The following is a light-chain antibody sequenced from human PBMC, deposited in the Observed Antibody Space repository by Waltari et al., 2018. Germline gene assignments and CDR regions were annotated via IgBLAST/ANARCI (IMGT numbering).Light chain of an antibody. V-gene: IGKV3-20*01. J-gene: IGKJ1*01. CDR1: QTVVNHY. CDR3: QQYESSPPWT. Sequence: EISLTQSPGTLSLSPGDSANLSCMASQTVVNHYLAWYHQKSGQAPRLIIYSASSRASDIPDRFSGSGSGTSFSLTIARLEPEDFGVYYCQQYESSPPWTFGQGT. CDR2: SAS.